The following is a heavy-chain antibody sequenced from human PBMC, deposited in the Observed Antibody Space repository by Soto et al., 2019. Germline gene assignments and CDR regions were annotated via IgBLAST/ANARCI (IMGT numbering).Heavy chain of an antibody. V-gene: IGHV1-69*06. CDR1: GGTFSSYA. Sequence: QVQLVQSGTEVKKPGSSVKVSCKASGGTFSSYAISWVRQAPGQGLEWMGGIIPMFNTTNYAQRFQGSVTITADKSPSTVYIELNRLRAEDTAVHYRARDKEMATITEFVYWGQGTLVTVSS. J-gene: IGHJ4*02. CDR2: IIPMFNTT. CDR3: ARDKEMATITEFVY. D-gene: IGHD5-12*01.